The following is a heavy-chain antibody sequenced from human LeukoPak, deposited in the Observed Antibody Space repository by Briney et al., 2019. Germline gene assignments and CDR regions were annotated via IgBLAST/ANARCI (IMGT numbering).Heavy chain of an antibody. CDR1: GFTFSDYY. V-gene: IGHV3-11*04. D-gene: IGHD3-22*01. Sequence: GGSLRLSCAASGFTFSDYYMSWIRQAPGKGLEWVSYISSSGSTIYYADSVKGRFTISRDNAKNSLYLQMNSLRAEDTAVYYCASLYYYDSSGYYPFDYWGQGTLVTVSS. CDR2: ISSSGSTI. J-gene: IGHJ4*02. CDR3: ASLYYYDSSGYYPFDY.